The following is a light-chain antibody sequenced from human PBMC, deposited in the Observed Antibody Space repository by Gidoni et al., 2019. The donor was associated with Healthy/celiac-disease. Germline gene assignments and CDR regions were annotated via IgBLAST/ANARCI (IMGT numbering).Light chain of an antibody. Sequence: QSVLTQPPSASGTPGQMVTISCSGSSSNIGSNTVNWYQQLPGTAPKLLIYSNNQRPPGVPDRFSGSKSGTAASLASSGLQSEDEADYYCAAWDDSLNGVVFGGGTKLTVL. CDR2: SNN. V-gene: IGLV1-44*01. CDR1: SSNIGSNT. J-gene: IGLJ2*01. CDR3: AAWDDSLNGVV.